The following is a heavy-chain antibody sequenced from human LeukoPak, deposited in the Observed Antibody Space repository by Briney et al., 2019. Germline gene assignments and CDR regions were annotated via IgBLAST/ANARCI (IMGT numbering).Heavy chain of an antibody. J-gene: IGHJ4*02. CDR2: ISYDGSFK. CDR3: ARAPKRGLIVGASGLSSIDY. D-gene: IGHD1-26*01. Sequence: GGSLRLSCAASGFTFSSYAMYWVRQPPGKGLEWVAVISYDGSFKFYADSVKGRFTISRDNSKNTLYLQMNSLRAEDTAVYYCARAPKRGLIVGASGLSSIDYWGQGTLVTVSS. CDR1: GFTFSSYA. V-gene: IGHV3-30*04.